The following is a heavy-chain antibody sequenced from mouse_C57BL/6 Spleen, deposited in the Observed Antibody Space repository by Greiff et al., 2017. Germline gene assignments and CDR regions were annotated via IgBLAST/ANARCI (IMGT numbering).Heavy chain of an antibody. CDR2: IYPRSGNT. D-gene: IGHD1-1*01. CDR1: GYTFTSYG. V-gene: IGHV1-81*01. CDR3: ARWGYGSSYSYYAMDY. J-gene: IGHJ4*01. Sequence: QVQLQQSGAELARPGASVKLSCKASGYTFTSYGISWVKQRTGQGLEWIGEIYPRSGNTYYNEKFKGKATLTADKSSSTAYMELCSLTSEDSAVYFCARWGYGSSYSYYAMDYWGQGTSVTVSS.